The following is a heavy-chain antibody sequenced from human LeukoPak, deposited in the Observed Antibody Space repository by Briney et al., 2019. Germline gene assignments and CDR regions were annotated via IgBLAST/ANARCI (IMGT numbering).Heavy chain of an antibody. CDR3: AIIVIAVAGSRYDGNDY. Sequence: GSLRLSCAASGFTFSSKGMSWVRQAPGKGLEWIGEINHSGSTNYNPSLKSRVTISVDTSKNQFSLKLSSVTAADTAVYYCAIIVIAVAGSRYDGNDYWGQGTLVTVSS. V-gene: IGHV4-34*08. CDR2: INHSGST. J-gene: IGHJ4*02. D-gene: IGHD6-19*01. CDR1: GFTFSSKG.